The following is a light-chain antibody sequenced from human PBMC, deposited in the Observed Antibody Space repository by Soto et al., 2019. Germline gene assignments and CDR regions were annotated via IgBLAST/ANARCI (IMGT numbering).Light chain of an antibody. J-gene: IGKJ1*01. Sequence: DIQMTQSPSSVSASVGDRVIITCRASQGTNNYLAWYQQMPGKAPKLLIYGASTLQSGVPSRFSGSGSGTDFTLTISSLQPEDFATYYCQQTNIYPWTVGPGTKVEIK. CDR1: QGTNNY. CDR3: QQTNIYPWT. CDR2: GAS. V-gene: IGKV1-12*01.